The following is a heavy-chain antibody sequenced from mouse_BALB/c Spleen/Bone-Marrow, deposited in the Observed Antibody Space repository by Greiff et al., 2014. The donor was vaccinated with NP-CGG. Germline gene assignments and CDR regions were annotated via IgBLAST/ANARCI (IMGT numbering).Heavy chain of an antibody. J-gene: IGHJ4*01. CDR3: TRSGTLGSMDY. D-gene: IGHD3-3*01. CDR2: ISSGSSTI. Sequence: VESGGGLVQPGGSRKLSCAASGFTFSSFGMHWVRQAPEKGLEWVAYISSGSSTIYYADTMKGRFTISRDNPKNTLFLQMASLRSEDTAMYYCTRSGTLGSMDYWGQGTSVTVSS. CDR1: GFTFSSFG. V-gene: IGHV5-17*02.